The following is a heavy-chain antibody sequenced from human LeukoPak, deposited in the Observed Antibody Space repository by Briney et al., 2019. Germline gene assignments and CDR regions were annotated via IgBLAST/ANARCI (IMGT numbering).Heavy chain of an antibody. Sequence: PGGSLRLSCAASGFTFSSYSMNWVRQAPGKGLEWVSSISSSSSYIYYADSVKGRFTISRDNSKNTLYLQMNSLRAEDTAVYYCAKSRRTIPVLRYFDRPYYFDYWGQGTLVTVSS. CDR2: ISSSSSYI. D-gene: IGHD3-9*01. CDR3: AKSRRTIPVLRYFDRPYYFDY. J-gene: IGHJ4*02. V-gene: IGHV3-21*04. CDR1: GFTFSSYS.